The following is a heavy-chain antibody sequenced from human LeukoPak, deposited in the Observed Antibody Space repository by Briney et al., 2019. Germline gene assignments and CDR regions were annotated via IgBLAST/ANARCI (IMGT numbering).Heavy chain of an antibody. Sequence: GGSLRLSCAASGFCFSTNPMSLVRQAPGRGLEWVSAISPDKTYYADSVKGRLTISRENSKNTVDLHMNSPRAEDTAIYYCVKEHVDRAFTSSFEIWGQGTVVTASS. CDR2: ISPDKT. J-gene: IGHJ3*02. CDR3: VKEHVDRAFTSSFEI. CDR1: GFCFSTNP. V-gene: IGHV3-23*01. D-gene: IGHD3-10*01.